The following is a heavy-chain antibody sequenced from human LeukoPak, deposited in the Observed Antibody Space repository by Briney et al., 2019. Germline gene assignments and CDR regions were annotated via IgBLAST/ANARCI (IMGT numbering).Heavy chain of an antibody. CDR2: ISAYNGNT. J-gene: IGHJ4*02. CDR1: GYTFTSYG. D-gene: IGHD3-3*01. Sequence: ASVKVSCKASGYTFTSYGISWVRQAPGQGLEWMGWISAYNGNTNYSQKLQGRVTMTTDTSTSTAYMELRTLRSDGPAGYYCPRDLYDFWGGYSPRGYWGQGTLVTVSS. V-gene: IGHV1-18*01. CDR3: PRDLYDFWGGYSPRGY.